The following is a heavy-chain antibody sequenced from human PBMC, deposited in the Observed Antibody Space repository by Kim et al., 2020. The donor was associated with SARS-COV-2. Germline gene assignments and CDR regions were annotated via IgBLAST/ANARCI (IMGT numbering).Heavy chain of an antibody. CDR1: GFTFSGSA. J-gene: IGHJ6*02. D-gene: IGHD3-22*01. CDR3: QGGYDYYYYYGMDV. V-gene: IGHV3-73*01. Sequence: GGSLRLSCAASGFTFSGSAMHWVRQASGKGLEWVGRIRSKANSYATAYAASVKGRFTISRDDSKNTAYLQMNSLKTEDTAVYYCQGGYDYYYYYGMDVWGQGTTVTVSS. CDR2: IRSKANSYAT.